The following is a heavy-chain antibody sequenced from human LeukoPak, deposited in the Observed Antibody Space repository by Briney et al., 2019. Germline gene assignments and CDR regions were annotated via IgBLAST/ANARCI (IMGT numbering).Heavy chain of an antibody. D-gene: IGHD3-22*01. Sequence: GGSLRLSCAASGFTFSSYAMSWVRQAPGKGLEWVSAISGSGGSTYYADSVKGRFTISRDNSKNTLYLQMNSLRAEDTAVYYCARDSVGYYDSSGYYYGGVDPWGQGTLVTVSS. J-gene: IGHJ5*02. CDR3: ARDSVGYYDSSGYYYGGVDP. CDR1: GFTFSSYA. CDR2: ISGSGGST. V-gene: IGHV3-23*01.